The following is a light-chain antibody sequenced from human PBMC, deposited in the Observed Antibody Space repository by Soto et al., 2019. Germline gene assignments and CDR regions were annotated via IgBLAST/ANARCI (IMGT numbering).Light chain of an antibody. Sequence: DIVLTQSPGTLSLSPGERATLSCRASQSLTTNYLAWYQQKPGQAPRLLIYDASSRATGIPDRFSGSGSGTDFTLTIARREPEDFAVFYCQQGVTFGGGTKVEIK. CDR3: QQGVT. CDR2: DAS. V-gene: IGKV3-20*01. J-gene: IGKJ4*01. CDR1: QSLTTNY.